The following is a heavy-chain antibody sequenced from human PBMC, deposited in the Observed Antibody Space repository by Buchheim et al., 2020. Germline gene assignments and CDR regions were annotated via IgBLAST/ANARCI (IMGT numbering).Heavy chain of an antibody. CDR3: ARGSGYGSCKVIYYYYGMDV. CDR1: GGSFSGYY. V-gene: IGHV4-34*01. Sequence: QVQLQQWGAGLLKPSETLSLTCAVYGGSFSGYYWSWIRQPPGKGLEWIGEINHSGSTNYNPSLKSRVTISVDTSKNQFSLKLSSVTAADTAMYYCARGSGYGSCKVIYYYYGMDVWGQGT. CDR2: INHSGST. J-gene: IGHJ6*02. D-gene: IGHD6-13*01.